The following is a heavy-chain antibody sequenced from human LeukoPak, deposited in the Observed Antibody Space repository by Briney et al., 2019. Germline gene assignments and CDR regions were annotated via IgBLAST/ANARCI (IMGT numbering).Heavy chain of an antibody. D-gene: IGHD6-19*01. CDR3: ASQFWWAAVPGTLDY. J-gene: IGHJ4*02. CDR1: GFTFSSYW. V-gene: IGHV3-7*05. CDR2: IKEDGSEK. Sequence: GGSLRLSCTASGFTFSSYWMSWVRQAPGRGLEWVANIKEDGSEKYYVDSVTGRFTISRDNAKKSLYLQMNSLGTEDTAVYYCASQFWWAAVPGTLDYWGQGTLVTVSS.